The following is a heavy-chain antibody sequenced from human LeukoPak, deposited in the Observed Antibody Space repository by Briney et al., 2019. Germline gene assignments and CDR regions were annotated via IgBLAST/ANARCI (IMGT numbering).Heavy chain of an antibody. Sequence: SETLSLTCTVSGGSISSGSYYWSWIRQPAGKGLEWIGRIYTSGSTNYNPSLKSRVTISVDTSKNQFSLKLSSVTAADTAVYYCARDLFYCTNGVCSLPGYWGQGTLVTVSS. CDR3: ARDLFYCTNGVCSLPGY. V-gene: IGHV4-61*02. J-gene: IGHJ4*02. D-gene: IGHD2-8*01. CDR2: IYTSGST. CDR1: GGSISSGSYY.